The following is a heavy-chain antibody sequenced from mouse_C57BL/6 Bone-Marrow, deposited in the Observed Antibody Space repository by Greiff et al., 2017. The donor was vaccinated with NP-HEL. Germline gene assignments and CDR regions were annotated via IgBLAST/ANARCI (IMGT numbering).Heavy chain of an antibody. CDR1: GYTFTSYW. CDR2: IHPNSGST. V-gene: IGHV1-64*01. Sequence: QVQLKQPGAELVKPGASVKLSCKASGYTFTSYWMHWVKQRPGQGLEWIGMIHPNSGSTNYNEKFKSKATLTVDKSSSTAYMQLSSLTSEDSAVYYCARVRDNSFAYWGQGTLVTVSA. J-gene: IGHJ3*01. D-gene: IGHD1-3*01. CDR3: ARVRDNSFAY.